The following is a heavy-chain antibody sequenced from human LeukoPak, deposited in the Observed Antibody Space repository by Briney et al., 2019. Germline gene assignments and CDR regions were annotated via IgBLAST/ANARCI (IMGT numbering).Heavy chain of an antibody. V-gene: IGHV3-21*01. CDR3: ARGANSGSYPPHFDY. D-gene: IGHD1-26*01. Sequence: LDWVSSISSSSSYIYYADSVKGRFTISRDNPKNSLYMQMNSLRAEDTAVYYCARGANSGSYPPHFDYWGQGTLVTVSS. J-gene: IGHJ4*02. CDR2: ISSSSSYI.